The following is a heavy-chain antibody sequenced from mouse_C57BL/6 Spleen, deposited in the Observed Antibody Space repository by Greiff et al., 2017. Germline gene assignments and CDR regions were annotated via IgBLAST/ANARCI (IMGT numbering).Heavy chain of an antibody. CDR3: AREDDGSPDFDG. CDR1: GYTFTSYW. Sequence: VQLQQPGAELVKPGASVKMSCKASGYTFTSYWITWVMQRPGQGLEWIGDIYPGSGSTYYNEKFKSKATLSVDTASSTAYMQLSSLTSEDSAVYYCAREDDGSPDFDGWGTGTTVTVSS. V-gene: IGHV1-55*01. CDR2: IYPGSGST. D-gene: IGHD2-3*01. J-gene: IGHJ1*03.